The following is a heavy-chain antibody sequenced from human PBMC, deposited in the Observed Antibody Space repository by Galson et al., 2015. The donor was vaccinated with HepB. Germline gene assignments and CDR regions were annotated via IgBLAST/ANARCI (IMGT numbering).Heavy chain of an antibody. CDR1: GYTFSSYD. J-gene: IGHJ6*02. CDR2: MNPKSGNT. Sequence: SVKVSCKASGYTFSSYDINWVRQATGQGLEWMGWMNPKSGNTGYAQKFQGRVTMTRNTSRSTAYMELSSLRSEDTAVYYCARGRISSSGFYYNYYGRHVWGQGTTVTVSS. CDR3: ARGRISSSGFYYNYYGRHV. V-gene: IGHV1-8*01. D-gene: IGHD6-19*01.